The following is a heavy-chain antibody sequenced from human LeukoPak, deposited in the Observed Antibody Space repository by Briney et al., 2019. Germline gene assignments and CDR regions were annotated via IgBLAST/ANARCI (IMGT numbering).Heavy chain of an antibody. Sequence: GGSLRLSCAASGFTFNNYYMSWIRQAPGKGLEWLSYVTNSGLTKYYAASVRGRFTISRDNAKNSVYLQMNSLTVEDTAVYYCARALTTDWLHYAFDFWGQGTVVTVSS. CDR3: ARALTTDWLHYAFDF. CDR1: GFTFNNYY. V-gene: IGHV3-11*04. D-gene: IGHD3/OR15-3a*01. J-gene: IGHJ3*01. CDR2: VTNSGLTK.